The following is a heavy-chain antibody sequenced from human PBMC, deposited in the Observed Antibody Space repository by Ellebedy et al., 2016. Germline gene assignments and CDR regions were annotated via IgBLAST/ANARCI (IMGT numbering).Heavy chain of an antibody. D-gene: IGHD2-2*01. CDR2: IKEDESEK. CDR3: ARDARKGCSSTSCTSIFDY. J-gene: IGHJ4*02. Sequence: GGSLRLXXAASGLTFSIYWMTWVRQAPGKGLEWVANIKEDESEKYYVDSVKGRFTISRDNAKNSLYLQMNSVRAEDTAVYYCARDARKGCSSTSCTSIFDYWGQGTLVTVSS. V-gene: IGHV3-7*01. CDR1: GLTFSIYW.